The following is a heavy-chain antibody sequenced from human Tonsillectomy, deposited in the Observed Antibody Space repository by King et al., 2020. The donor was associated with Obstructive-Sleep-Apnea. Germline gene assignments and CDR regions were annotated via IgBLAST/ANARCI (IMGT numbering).Heavy chain of an antibody. CDR3: AKVTPLVGATSSGFDY. CDR1: GFTFSSYA. D-gene: IGHD1-26*01. Sequence: VQLVESGGGLVQPGGSLRLSCAASGFTFSSYAMSWVRQAPGKGLEWVSAISGSGGSTYYADSVKGRFTISRDNSKNTLYLQMNSLRAEDTAVYYCAKVTPLVGATSSGFDYWGQGTLVTVSS. J-gene: IGHJ4*02. V-gene: IGHV3-23*04. CDR2: ISGSGGST.